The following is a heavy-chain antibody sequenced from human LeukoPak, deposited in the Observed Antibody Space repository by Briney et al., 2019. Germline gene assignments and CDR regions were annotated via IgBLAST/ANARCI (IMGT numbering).Heavy chain of an antibody. J-gene: IGHJ4*02. CDR3: ARDPTFRGVIMNYFDY. CDR1: GYTFTDYY. Sequence: ASVKISCKVSGYTFTDYYMHWVQQAPGKGLEWMGLVDPEDGETIYAEKFQGRVTITADTSTDTAYMELSSLRSEDTAVYYCARDPTFRGVIMNYFDYWGQGTLVTVSS. CDR2: VDPEDGET. D-gene: IGHD3-10*01. V-gene: IGHV1-69-2*01.